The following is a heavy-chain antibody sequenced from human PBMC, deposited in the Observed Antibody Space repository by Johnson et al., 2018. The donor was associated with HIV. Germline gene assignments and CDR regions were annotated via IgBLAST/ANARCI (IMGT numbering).Heavy chain of an antibody. CDR2: ISSGGDT. Sequence: VQLVESGGVVVQPGGSLRLSCAASGFTFSSYDMHWVRQATGKGLEWVSVISSGGDTYYADSVKDRFTISRDNSKNTLYLQMNRLRAEDTALYYCARFLAGTAMVGDAFD. J-gene: IGHJ3*02. CDR1: GFTFSSYD. V-gene: IGHV3-13*01. CDR3: ARFLAGTAMVGDAFD. D-gene: IGHD6-19*01.